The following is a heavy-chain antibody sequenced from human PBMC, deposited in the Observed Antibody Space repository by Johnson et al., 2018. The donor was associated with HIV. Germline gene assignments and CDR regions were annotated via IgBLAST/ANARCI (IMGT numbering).Heavy chain of an antibody. Sequence: VQLVESGGGVVQPGTSLRLSCAASGFTFSSYAMSWVRQAPGKGLEWVSAISGSGGSTYYADSVKGRFTISRDNSKNTGYLQMNSLRAEDTAVYYCARDDLRDTGAFDIWGQGTMVTVSS. D-gene: IGHD2-8*02. J-gene: IGHJ3*02. CDR3: ARDDLRDTGAFDI. CDR1: GFTFSSYA. CDR2: ISGSGGST. V-gene: IGHV3-23*04.